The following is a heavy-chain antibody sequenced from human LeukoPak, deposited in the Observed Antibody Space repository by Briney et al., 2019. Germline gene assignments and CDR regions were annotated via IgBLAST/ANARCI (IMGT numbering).Heavy chain of an antibody. CDR3: ARDLGYCSGGSCYGFDY. D-gene: IGHD2-15*01. Sequence: PGRSLRLSCAASGFTFSSYGMHWDRQAPGKGLEWVAVIWYDGSNKYYADSVMGRFTISRDNSENTLYLQMNSLRAEDTAVYYCARDLGYCSGGSCYGFDYWGQGTLVTVSS. V-gene: IGHV3-33*01. CDR1: GFTFSSYG. J-gene: IGHJ4*02. CDR2: IWYDGSNK.